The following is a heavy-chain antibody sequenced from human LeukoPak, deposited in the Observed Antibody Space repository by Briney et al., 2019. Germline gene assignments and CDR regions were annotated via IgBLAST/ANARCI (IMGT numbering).Heavy chain of an antibody. J-gene: IGHJ4*02. CDR1: GFTVSINS. Sequence: GGSLRLSCTVSGFTVSINSMSWVRQAPGKGLEWVSAISGSGGSTYYADSVKGRFTISRDNSKNTLYLQMNSLRAEDTAVYYCAKEYYDFWSGYPHDYWGQGTLVTVSS. CDR2: ISGSGGST. V-gene: IGHV3-23*01. D-gene: IGHD3-3*01. CDR3: AKEYYDFWSGYPHDY.